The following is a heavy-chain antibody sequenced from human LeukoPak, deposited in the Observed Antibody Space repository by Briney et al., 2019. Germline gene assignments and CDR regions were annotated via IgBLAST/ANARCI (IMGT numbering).Heavy chain of an antibody. Sequence: GGSLRLSCAASGFTFSSYAMSWVRQAPGKGLEWVADINADGSHSSYADSVKGRFNISRDNAKNSLYLQMNSLRAEDTAVYYCARRGGNWYFVGAFDIWGQGTMVTVSS. J-gene: IGHJ3*02. D-gene: IGHD6-13*01. V-gene: IGHV3-23*01. CDR3: ARRGGNWYFVGAFDI. CDR2: INADGSHS. CDR1: GFTFSSYA.